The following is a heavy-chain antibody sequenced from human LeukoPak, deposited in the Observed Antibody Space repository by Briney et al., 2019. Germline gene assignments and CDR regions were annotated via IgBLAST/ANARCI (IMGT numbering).Heavy chain of an antibody. V-gene: IGHV3-11*06. CDR3: ARDRVRGVLNWFDP. CDR2: ISSSSSYT. D-gene: IGHD3-16*01. CDR1: GFTFSDYY. J-gene: IGHJ5*02. Sequence: GGSLRLSCAASGFTFSDYYMSWIRQAPGKGLEWVSCISSSSSYTNYADSVKGRFTISRDNAKNSLYLQMNSLRAEDTAVYYCARDRVRGVLNWFDPWGQGTLVTVSS.